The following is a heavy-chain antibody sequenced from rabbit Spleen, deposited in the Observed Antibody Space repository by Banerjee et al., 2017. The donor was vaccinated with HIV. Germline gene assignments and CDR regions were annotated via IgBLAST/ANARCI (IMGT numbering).Heavy chain of an antibody. D-gene: IGHD2-1*01. CDR1: GFYFNDRDV. CDR3: ARSDYGGAGGYNYGYHL. Sequence: QEQLVESGGGLVQPEGSLTLTCKASGFYFNDRDVMCWVRQAPGKGLEWIACINTATGKAVYASWAKGRFTISKTSSTTVTLQMTSLTAADTATYFCARSDYGGAGGYNYGYHLWGQGTLVTVS. CDR2: INTATGKA. J-gene: IGHJ3*01. V-gene: IGHV1S45*01.